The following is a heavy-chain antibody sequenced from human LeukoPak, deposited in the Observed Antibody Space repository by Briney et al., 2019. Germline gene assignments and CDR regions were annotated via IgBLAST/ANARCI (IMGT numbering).Heavy chain of an antibody. CDR3: ARWVGSKYYFDY. CDR1: GYTFTGYY. CDR2: INPNSGDT. J-gene: IGHJ4*02. Sequence: ASVKVSCKASGYTFTGYYMHWVRQAPGQGLEWMGWINPNSGDTNYAQKFQGRVTMTRDTSISTAYMELSRLRSDDTAVYYCARWVGSKYYFDYWGQGTLVTVSS. V-gene: IGHV1-2*02. D-gene: IGHD4-11*01.